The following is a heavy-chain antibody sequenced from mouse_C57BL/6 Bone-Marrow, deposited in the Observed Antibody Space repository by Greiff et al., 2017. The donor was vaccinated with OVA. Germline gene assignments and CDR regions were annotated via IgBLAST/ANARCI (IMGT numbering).Heavy chain of an antibody. CDR3: ARNNYYGSSFYWYFDV. CDR1: GFSLTSYG. D-gene: IGHD1-1*01. J-gene: IGHJ1*03. V-gene: IGHV2-2*01. CDR2: IWSGGST. Sequence: VKLLESGPGLVQPSQSLSITCTVSGFSLTSYGVHWDRQSPGKGLEWLGVIWSGGSTDYNAAFISRLSISKDNSKSQVFFKMNSLQAEDTAIYYCARNNYYGSSFYWYFDVWGTGTTVTVSS.